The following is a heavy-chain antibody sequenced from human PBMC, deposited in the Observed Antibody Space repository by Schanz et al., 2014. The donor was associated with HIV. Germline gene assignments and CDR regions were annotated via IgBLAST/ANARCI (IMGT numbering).Heavy chain of an antibody. CDR2: IMPILGTA. Sequence: QVQLVQSGAEVKKPGSSVKVSCKASGGAFSSYAISWVRQAPGQGLEWMGGIMPILGTANYAQKLQGRVTITADESTSTAYMELSSLTSDDTAVYFCAGSSEYSSGWYVLWGQGTLVTVSS. V-gene: IGHV1-69*01. D-gene: IGHD3-22*01. CDR1: GGAFSSYA. J-gene: IGHJ5*02. CDR3: AGSSEYSSGWYVL.